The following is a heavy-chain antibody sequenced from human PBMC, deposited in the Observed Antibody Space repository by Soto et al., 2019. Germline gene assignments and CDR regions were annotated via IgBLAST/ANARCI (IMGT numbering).Heavy chain of an antibody. Sequence: EVQLLESGGGLVQPGGSLRLSCAASGFTFSSYAMSWVRQAPGKGLEWVSAISGSGGSTYYADYVKGRFTISRDNSKNTLYLQMNSLRAEDTDVYYCAKGPRMAARSLYYYYGMDVWGQGTTVTVSS. V-gene: IGHV3-23*01. CDR2: ISGSGGST. CDR1: GFTFSSYA. J-gene: IGHJ6*02. D-gene: IGHD6-6*01. CDR3: AKGPRMAARSLYYYYGMDV.